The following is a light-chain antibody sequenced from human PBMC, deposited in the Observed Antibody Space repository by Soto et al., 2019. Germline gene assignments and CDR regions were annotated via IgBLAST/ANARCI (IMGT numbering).Light chain of an antibody. CDR3: SSHTSVNTRV. CDR2: EVT. V-gene: IGLV2-14*01. J-gene: IGLJ1*01. Sequence: QSVLTQPASVSGSPGQSIAISCTGTSSDVGTYDYVSWYQQYPDKPPKLIIYEVTRRPSGVSNRFSGSKSGNTASLTISGLQAEDEADYYCSSHTSVNTRVFGTGTKVTVL. CDR1: SSDVGTYDY.